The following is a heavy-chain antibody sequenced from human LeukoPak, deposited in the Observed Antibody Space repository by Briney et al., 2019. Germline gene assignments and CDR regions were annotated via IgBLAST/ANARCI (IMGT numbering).Heavy chain of an antibody. CDR1: GFTVSSNH. CDR2: IYSGGST. D-gene: IGHD5-24*01. V-gene: IGHV3-66*01. CDR3: ASVPEMARNRDDY. J-gene: IGHJ4*02. Sequence: GGSLRLSCAASGFTVSSNHMRWVRQAPGKGLEWVSVIYSGGSTYYADSVKGRFTISRDNSKNTLYLQMNSLRAEDTAVYYCASVPEMARNRDDYWGQGTLVTVSS.